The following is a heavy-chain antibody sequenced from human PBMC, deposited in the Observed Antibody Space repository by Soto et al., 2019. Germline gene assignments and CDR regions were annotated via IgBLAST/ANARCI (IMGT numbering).Heavy chain of an antibody. CDR2: IIPIFGTA. D-gene: IGHD1-26*01. V-gene: IGHV1-69*12. J-gene: IGHJ4*02. CDR1: GGTFSSYA. Sequence: QVQLVQSGAEVKKPGSSVKVSCKASGGTFSSYAISWVRQAPGQGLEWMGGIIPIFGTANYAQKFQGRVTITADESTSKAYMERSSLRSEDTAVYYCARDMWEVGPTGYWGQGTLVTVSS. CDR3: ARDMWEVGPTGY.